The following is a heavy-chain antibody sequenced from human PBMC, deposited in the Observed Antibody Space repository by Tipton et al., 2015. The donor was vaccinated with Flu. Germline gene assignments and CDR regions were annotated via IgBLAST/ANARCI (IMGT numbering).Heavy chain of an antibody. CDR2: INAYNGNT. CDR3: VRDHSSSSGYLDW. D-gene: IGHD2-2*01. V-gene: IGHV1-18*01. CDR1: GYTFTSYG. J-gene: IGHJ4*02. Sequence: QVQLVQSRAEVKKPGASVKVSCKASGYTFTSYGISWVRQAPGQGLEWMGWINAYNGNTNYAQKLQGRVTMTTDTSTSTAYMELSSLTSDDTAVHYCVRDHSSSSGYLDWWGQGTLVIVSS.